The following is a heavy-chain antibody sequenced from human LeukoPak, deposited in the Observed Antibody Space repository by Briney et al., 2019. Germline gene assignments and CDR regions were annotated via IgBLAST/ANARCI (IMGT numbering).Heavy chain of an antibody. D-gene: IGHD3-22*01. CDR3: ARGYDDTSGYSLDF. J-gene: IGHJ4*02. V-gene: IGHV1-46*01. Sequence: ASVKVSCKAPGYTFTNYYMYWVRQAPGQGLEWMGIINPSSGSTTYAQKFQGRVTMTSDTSTSTVYMELSSLRSEATAVYYCARGYDDTSGYSLDFWGQGTLVTVSS. CDR1: GYTFTNYY. CDR2: INPSSGST.